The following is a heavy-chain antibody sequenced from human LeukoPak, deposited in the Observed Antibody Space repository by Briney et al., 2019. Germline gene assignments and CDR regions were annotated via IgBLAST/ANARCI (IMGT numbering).Heavy chain of an antibody. D-gene: IGHD4-11*01. CDR2: IYTNGGT. CDR3: ATRDYKGDY. V-gene: IGHV3-53*01. Sequence: GGSLRLSCAASGFIVSSNYMTWVRQAPGKGLEWVSTIYTNGGTYYADSVKGRFIISRDTSKNTLYLQMNNLRAGDTAFYYCATRDYKGDYWGRGTLVTVSS. CDR1: GFIVSSNY. J-gene: IGHJ4*02.